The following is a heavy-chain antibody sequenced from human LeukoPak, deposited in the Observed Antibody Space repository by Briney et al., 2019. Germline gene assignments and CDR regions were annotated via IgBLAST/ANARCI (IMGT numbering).Heavy chain of an antibody. CDR3: ARDVTMVRGVGED. Sequence: ASVKLSCKASGYTFTSYGISWVRQAPGQGLEWMGWISAYNDNTNYAQKLQGRVTMTTDTSTSTPYMQMRSLRSDDTAVYYCARDVTMVRGVGEDWGQGTLVTVSS. CDR2: ISAYNDNT. D-gene: IGHD3-10*01. J-gene: IGHJ4*02. CDR1: GYTFTSYG. V-gene: IGHV1-18*01.